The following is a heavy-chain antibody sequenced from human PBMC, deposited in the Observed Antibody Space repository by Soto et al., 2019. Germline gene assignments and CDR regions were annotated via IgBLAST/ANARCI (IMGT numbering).Heavy chain of an antibody. V-gene: IGHV1-69*13. J-gene: IGHJ6*02. CDR3: ARQWYNWNSHGMDV. CDR1: GGTFSSYA. D-gene: IGHD1-7*01. Sequence: SVKVSCKASGGTFSSYAISWVRQAPGQGLEWMGGIIPIFGTANYAQKFQGRVTITADEPTSTAYMELSSLRSEDTAVYYCARQWYNWNSHGMDVWGQGATATV. CDR2: IIPIFGTA.